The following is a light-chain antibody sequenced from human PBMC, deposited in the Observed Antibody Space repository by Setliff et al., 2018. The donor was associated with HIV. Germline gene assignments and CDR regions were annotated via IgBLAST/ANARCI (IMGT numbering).Light chain of an antibody. V-gene: IGLV2-11*01. CDR1: SSDVGAYNY. CDR2: DVS. CDR3: CSYAGTYTYI. J-gene: IGLJ1*01. Sequence: QSVLAQPRSVSGSPGQSVTLSCTGSSSDVGAYNYVSWYQQYPGKAPKLIIYDVSKRPSGAPDRFSGSKSGDTASLTISGLQSEDEADYYCCSYAGTYTYIFGSGTKVTVL.